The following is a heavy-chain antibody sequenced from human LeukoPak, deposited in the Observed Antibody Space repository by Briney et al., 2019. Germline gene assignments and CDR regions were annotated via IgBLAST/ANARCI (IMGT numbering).Heavy chain of an antibody. CDR2: ISYDGSNK. CDR1: GFTFSSYG. CDR3: ASGVGTIVGATTVDY. Sequence: PGGSLRLSCAASGFTFSSYGMHWVRQAPGKGLEWVAVISYDGSNKYYADSVKGRFTISRDNAENSLFLQMNSLTAEDTAVYYCASGVGTIVGATTVDYWGQGTLVTVSS. D-gene: IGHD1-26*01. V-gene: IGHV3-30*03. J-gene: IGHJ4*02.